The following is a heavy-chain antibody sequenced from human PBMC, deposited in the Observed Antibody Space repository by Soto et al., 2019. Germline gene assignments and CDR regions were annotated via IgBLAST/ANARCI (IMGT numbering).Heavy chain of an antibody. J-gene: IGHJ4*02. CDR2: IKSKTDGGTT. Sequence: GGSLRLSCAASGFTFSNAWMNWVRQAPGKGLEWVGRIKSKTDGGTTDYAAPVKGRFTISRDDSKNTLYLQMNSLKTEDTAVYHCTTQYSSSWYFDYWGQGTLVTVSS. CDR3: TTQYSSSWYFDY. D-gene: IGHD6-13*01. CDR1: GFTFSNAW. V-gene: IGHV3-15*07.